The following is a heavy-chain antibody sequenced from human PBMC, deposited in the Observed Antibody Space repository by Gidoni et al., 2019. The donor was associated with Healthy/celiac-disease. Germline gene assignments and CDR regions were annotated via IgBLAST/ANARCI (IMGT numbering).Heavy chain of an antibody. V-gene: IGHV3-21*01. Sequence: EVQLVESGGGLVKPGGSLRLSCAASGLTFSSFDMNWVRQAPGKGLEWVSSISSSSSYIYYADSVKGRFTISRDNAKNSLYLQMNSLRAEDTAVYYCARARDYYGSGSYEVFDYWGQGTLVTVSS. CDR1: GLTFSSFD. D-gene: IGHD3-10*01. CDR3: ARARDYYGSGSYEVFDY. J-gene: IGHJ4*02. CDR2: ISSSSSYI.